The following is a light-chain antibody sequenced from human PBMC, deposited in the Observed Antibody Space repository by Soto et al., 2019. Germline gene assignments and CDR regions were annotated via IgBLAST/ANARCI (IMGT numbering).Light chain of an antibody. J-gene: IGKJ1*01. CDR2: GTS. V-gene: IGKV3-20*01. CDR3: QQYGTTPWT. Sequence: EIVLTQSPGTLSLSPGERATLSCRASQSVSSSYLAWYQHKPGQAPRLLISGTSSRATVIPDRFSGSGAGTDFTLTISRLETEEFAVYYCQQYGTTPWTFGQGTKVEVK. CDR1: QSVSSSY.